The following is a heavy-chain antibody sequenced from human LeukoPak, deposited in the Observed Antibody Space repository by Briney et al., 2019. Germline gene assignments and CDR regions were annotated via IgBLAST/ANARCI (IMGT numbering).Heavy chain of an antibody. J-gene: IGHJ4*02. CDR3: ARALPMTMVRGVLGY. D-gene: IGHD3-10*01. CDR1: GYTFTSYD. V-gene: IGHV1-8*01. CDR2: MNPNSGDT. Sequence: ASVKVSCKASGYTFTSYDINWVRQATGQGLEWMGWMNPNSGDTDCAQQFQGRVTMTRDTSINTVYMELSSLISDDTAVYYCARALPMTMVRGVLGYWGQGTLVTVSS.